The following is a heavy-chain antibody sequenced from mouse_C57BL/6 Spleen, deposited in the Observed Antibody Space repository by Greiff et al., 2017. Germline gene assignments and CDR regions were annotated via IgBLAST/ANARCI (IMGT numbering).Heavy chain of an antibody. CDR3: ARSGDSSAWFAY. D-gene: IGHD3-2*02. J-gene: IGHJ3*01. V-gene: IGHV1-55*01. CDR2: IYPGSGST. CDR1: GYTFTSYW. Sequence: VQLQQPGAELVKPGASVKMSCKASGYTFTSYWITWVKQRPGQGLEWIGDIYPGSGSTNYNEKFKSKATLTVDTSSSTAYMQLSSLTSEDSAVYFCARSGDSSAWFAYWGQGTLVTVSA.